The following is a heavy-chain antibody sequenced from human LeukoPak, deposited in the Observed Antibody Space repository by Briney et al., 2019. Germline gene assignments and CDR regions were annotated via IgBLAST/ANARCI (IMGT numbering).Heavy chain of an antibody. CDR2: ISGSGGST. Sequence: GGSLRLSCAASGFTFSSYAMSWVRQAPGKGLEWVSAISGSGGSTYYADSVKGRFTISRDNSKNTLYLQMNSLRAEDTAVHYCAKDLWGGYDFDYWGQGTLVTVSS. CDR3: AKDLWGGYDFDY. J-gene: IGHJ4*02. D-gene: IGHD3-16*01. V-gene: IGHV3-23*01. CDR1: GFTFSSYA.